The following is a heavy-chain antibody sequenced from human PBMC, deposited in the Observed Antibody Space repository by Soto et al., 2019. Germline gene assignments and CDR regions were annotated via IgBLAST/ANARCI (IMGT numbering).Heavy chain of an antibody. CDR1: GFTFSNAW. J-gene: IGHJ3*02. Sequence: GGSLRLSCAASGFTFSNAWMSWVRQAPGKGLEWVGRIKSKTDGGTTDYAAPVKGRFTISRDDSKNTLYLQMNSLKTEDTAVYYCTTDGVPGRVSDAFDIWGQGTMVTVSS. V-gene: IGHV3-15*01. D-gene: IGHD3-10*01. CDR3: TTDGVPGRVSDAFDI. CDR2: IKSKTDGGTT.